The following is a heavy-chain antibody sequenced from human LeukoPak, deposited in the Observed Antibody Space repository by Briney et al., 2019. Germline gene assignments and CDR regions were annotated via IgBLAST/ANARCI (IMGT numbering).Heavy chain of an antibody. V-gene: IGHV3-53*01. CDR2: IYSDNT. Sequence: GGSLRLSCTVSGFTVSSISMSWVRQAPGKGLEWVSFIYSDNTHYSDSVKGRFTISRDNSKNTLYLQMNSLRAEDTAVYYCAKRNRGITMIVVGDDAFDIWGQGTMVTVSS. CDR3: AKRNRGITMIVVGDDAFDI. J-gene: IGHJ3*02. D-gene: IGHD3-22*01. CDR1: GFTVSSIS.